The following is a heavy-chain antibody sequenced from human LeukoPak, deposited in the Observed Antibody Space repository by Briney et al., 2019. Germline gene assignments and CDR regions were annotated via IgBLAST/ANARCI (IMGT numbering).Heavy chain of an antibody. D-gene: IGHD2/OR15-2a*01. CDR1: GFSLRGSW. CDR2: SKYDGSTK. CDR3: ARSDYFHN. Sequence: GGSLRLSCEASGFSLRGSWMHWVRQAPGKGLMWVSQSKYDGSTKSYAASVRGRFTISRDNAKNTLYLHMDSLRAEDTAVYYCARSDYFHNWGQGTMVVVSA. V-gene: IGHV3-74*01. J-gene: IGHJ3*01.